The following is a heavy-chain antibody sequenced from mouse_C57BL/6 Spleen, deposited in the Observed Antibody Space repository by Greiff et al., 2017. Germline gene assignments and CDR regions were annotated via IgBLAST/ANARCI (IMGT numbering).Heavy chain of an antibody. D-gene: IGHD1-1*01. CDR3: ARPTSLYYFDY. Sequence: EVQLVESGGGLVKPGGSLKLSCAASEFTFRYYGMYWVRQAPEKGLEWVAYISSGSSTIYYADTVKGRFTISRDNAKNTLFLQMTSLRSEDTAMYCCARPTSLYYFDYWGPGTTLTVSS. V-gene: IGHV5-17*01. CDR2: ISSGSSTI. J-gene: IGHJ2*01. CDR1: EFTFRYYG.